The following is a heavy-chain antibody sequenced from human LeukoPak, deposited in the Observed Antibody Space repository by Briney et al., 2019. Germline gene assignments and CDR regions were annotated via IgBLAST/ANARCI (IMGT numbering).Heavy chain of an antibody. J-gene: IGHJ4*02. Sequence: ASVKVSCKASGYTFTGYYMHWVRQAPGQGLEWMGWINPNSGGTNYAQKFQGRVTMTRDTSISTAYTELSRLRSDDTAVYYCASSSIRLWSKGSFDYWGQGTLVTVSS. V-gene: IGHV1-2*02. CDR2: INPNSGGT. D-gene: IGHD5-18*01. CDR1: GYTFTGYY. CDR3: ASSSIRLWSKGSFDY.